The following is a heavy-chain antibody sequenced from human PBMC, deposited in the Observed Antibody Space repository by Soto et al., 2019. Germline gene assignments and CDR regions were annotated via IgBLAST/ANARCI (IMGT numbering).Heavy chain of an antibody. D-gene: IGHD3-22*01. CDR3: ATRTYSSVLDGYADVDV. V-gene: IGHV3-23*01. J-gene: IGHJ6*02. CDR2: ISASGGRT. Sequence: EVQVLESGGGLVQPGGSLRLSCAASGFTFSVYAMSWVRQAPGKGLEWASAISASGGRTYYADSVKGRVTISRDNSKKTLFLQMGCLRAEDTAVYYCATRTYSSVLDGYADVDVGGQGTRVTVS. CDR1: GFTFSVYA.